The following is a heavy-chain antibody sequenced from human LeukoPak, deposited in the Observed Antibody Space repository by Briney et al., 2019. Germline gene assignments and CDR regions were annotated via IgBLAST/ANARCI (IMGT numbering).Heavy chain of an antibody. V-gene: IGHV1-18*01. J-gene: IGHJ4*02. CDR3: ARVVDIVATIGFFDY. CDR2: ISAYNGNT. CDR1: GYTFTSYG. Sequence: ASVNVSCKASGYTFTSYGISWVRQAPGQGLEWMGWISAYNGNTNYAQKLQGRVTMTTDTSTSTAYMELRSLRSDDTAVYYCARVVDIVATIGFFDYWGQGTLVTVSS. D-gene: IGHD5-12*01.